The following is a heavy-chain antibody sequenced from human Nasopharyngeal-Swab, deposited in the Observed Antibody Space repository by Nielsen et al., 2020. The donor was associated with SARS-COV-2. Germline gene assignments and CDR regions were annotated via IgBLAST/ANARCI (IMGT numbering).Heavy chain of an antibody. CDR3: ARDGLDYDFWSAYFMDV. CDR2: TSSSSSYI. CDR1: GFTFNNYN. Sequence: GGSLRLSCAASGFTFNNYNFNWVRQAPGKGLEWVSSTSSSSSYIYYADSVKGRFTISRDNAKNSLYLQMNSLRAEDTAVYYCARDGLDYDFWSAYFMDVWGKGTTVTVSS. V-gene: IGHV3-21*01. J-gene: IGHJ6*04. D-gene: IGHD3-3*01.